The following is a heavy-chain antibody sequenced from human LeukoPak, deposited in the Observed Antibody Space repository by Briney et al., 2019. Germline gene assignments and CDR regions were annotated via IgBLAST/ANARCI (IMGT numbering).Heavy chain of an antibody. V-gene: IGHV3-23*01. D-gene: IGHD3-22*01. J-gene: IGHJ6*03. CDR3: AKAHYYDSSFPLLARKYYYYMDV. CDR2: ISGSGGST. CDR1: GFTFSSYG. Sequence: PGGSLRLSCAASGFTFSSYGMSWVRQAPGKGLEWVSAISGSGGSTYYADSVKGRFTISRDNSKNTLYLQMNSLRAEDTAVYYCAKAHYYDSSFPLLARKYYYYMDVWGKGTTVTISS.